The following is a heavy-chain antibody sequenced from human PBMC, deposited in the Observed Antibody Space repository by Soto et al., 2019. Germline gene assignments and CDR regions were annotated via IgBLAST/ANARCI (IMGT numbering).Heavy chain of an antibody. CDR2: ISGSGGST. CDR3: EKERTKFHWFGP. D-gene: IGHD2-8*01. CDR1: GFTFNVFW. V-gene: IGHV3-23*01. Sequence: GGSLRLSCEGSGFTFNVFWMHWVRQVPGKGLEWVSAISGSGGSTYYADSVKGRFTISRDNSKNTLYLQMNSLRAEDTAVYYCEKERTKFHWFGPWGEGKLVTVSS. J-gene: IGHJ5*02.